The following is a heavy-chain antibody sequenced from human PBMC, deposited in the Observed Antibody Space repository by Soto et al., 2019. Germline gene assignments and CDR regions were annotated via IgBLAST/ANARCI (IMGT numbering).Heavy chain of an antibody. D-gene: IGHD3-10*01. J-gene: IGHJ4*02. CDR1: GDSISSGYYT. CDR3: ARGPSGDKVDY. V-gene: IGHV4-30-4*01. CDR2: IYNSVHT. Sequence: QVQLQESGPGLVDPSQTLSLTCTVSGDSISSGYYTWSWIRQPPRKDLEWIGHIYNSVHTYNNPSLESRVTISADRSKNQFYLKLRSVTAADTAVYYCARGPSGDKVDYWGQGTLVTVSS.